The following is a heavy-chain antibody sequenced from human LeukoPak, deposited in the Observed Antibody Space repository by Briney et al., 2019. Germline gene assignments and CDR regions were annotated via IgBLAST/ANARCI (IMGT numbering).Heavy chain of an antibody. CDR3: ARVEGRHIVVVTAPFDY. CDR1: GFTFSSYA. D-gene: IGHD2-21*02. CDR2: ISYDGSNK. J-gene: IGHJ4*02. V-gene: IGHV3-30-3*01. Sequence: GGSLRLSCAASGFTFSSYAMHWVSQAPGKGLEWVAVISYDGSNKYYADSVKGRFTISRDNSKNTLYLQMNSLRAEDTAVYYCARVEGRHIVVVTAPFDYWGQGTLVTVSS.